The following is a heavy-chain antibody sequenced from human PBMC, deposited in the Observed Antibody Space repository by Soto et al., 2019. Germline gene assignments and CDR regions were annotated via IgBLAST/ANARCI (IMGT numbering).Heavy chain of an antibody. Sequence: NPSETLSLTCTVSGGSISSGDYYWSWIRQPPGKGLEWIGYIYYSGSTYYNPSLKSRVTISVDTSKNQFSLKLSSVTAADTAVYYCATGGYYYYYYGMDVWGQGTTVTVSS. CDR2: IYYSGST. D-gene: IGHD3-16*01. J-gene: IGHJ6*02. CDR3: ATGGYYYYYYGMDV. CDR1: GGSISSGDYY. V-gene: IGHV4-30-4*01.